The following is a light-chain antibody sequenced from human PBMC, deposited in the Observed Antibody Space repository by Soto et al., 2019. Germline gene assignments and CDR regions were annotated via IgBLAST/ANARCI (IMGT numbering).Light chain of an antibody. CDR3: TSHTASSTWV. CDR1: SSDVGYDNY. CDR2: EVS. Sequence: QSVLTQPASVSGSPGQSITISCTGTSSDVGYDNYVSWFQQRPGKAPKLMIYEVSRRPSGVSNRFSGSKSANTASLTISGLQAEDEADYYCTSHTASSTWVFGGGTKLTVL. V-gene: IGLV2-14*01. J-gene: IGLJ3*02.